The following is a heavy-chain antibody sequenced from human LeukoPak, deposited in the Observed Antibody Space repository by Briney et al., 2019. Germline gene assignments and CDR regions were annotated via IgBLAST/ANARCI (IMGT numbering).Heavy chain of an antibody. V-gene: IGHV1-69*01. D-gene: IGHD1-20*01. CDR1: GGTFSSYA. CDR2: IIPIFGTA. Sequence: SVKVSCKASGGTFSSYAISWVRQAPGQGLEWMGGIIPIFGTANYAQKFQGRVTISADESTSTAYMELSSLRSEDTAVYYCARLIIRYNWNDEVDYWGQGTLVTVSS. CDR3: ARLIIRYNWNDEVDY. J-gene: IGHJ4*02.